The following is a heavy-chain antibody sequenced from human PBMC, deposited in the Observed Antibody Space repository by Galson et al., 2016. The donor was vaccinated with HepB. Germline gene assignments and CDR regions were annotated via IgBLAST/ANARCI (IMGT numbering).Heavy chain of an antibody. CDR3: AGRGVSSED. CDR2: INHNGNT. CDR1: SGSFSGYY. J-gene: IGHJ4*02. Sequence: ETLSLTCAVYSGSFSGYYWTWIRQPPGKGLEWIGVINHNGNTNYSPSLKTRVTISVDKSKKQFSLKVTSVTAADAAVYYCAGRGVSSEDWGPGTQVAVSS. V-gene: IGHV4-34*01.